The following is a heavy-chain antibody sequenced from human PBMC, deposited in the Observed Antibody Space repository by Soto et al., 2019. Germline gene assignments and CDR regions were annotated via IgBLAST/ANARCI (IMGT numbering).Heavy chain of an antibody. J-gene: IGHJ2*01. Sequence: QVQLVQSGAEVKKPGSSVKVSCKASGGTFSSYAISWVRQAPGQGLEWMGGIIPIFGTANYAQKFQGRVTITADESTRTSYMELSSLRSEDTAVYYCARVATVVTGGYWYFDLWGRGTLVTVSS. CDR3: ARVATVVTGGYWYFDL. V-gene: IGHV1-69*12. D-gene: IGHD4-17*01. CDR2: IIPIFGTA. CDR1: GGTFSSYA.